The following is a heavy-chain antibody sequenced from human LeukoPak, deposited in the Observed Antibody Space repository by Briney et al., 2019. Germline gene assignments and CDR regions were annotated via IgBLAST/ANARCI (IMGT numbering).Heavy chain of an antibody. CDR1: GFTFSRYN. J-gene: IGHJ4*02. Sequence: GGSLRLSCAASGFTFSRYNMNWVRQAPGKGLEWVSAISGSGGSTYYADSVKGRFTISRDNSKNTLYLQMNSLRAEDTALYYCAKDTRDGSGTYGYFDSWGQGTLVTVSS. CDR2: ISGSGGST. D-gene: IGHD3-10*01. CDR3: AKDTRDGSGTYGYFDS. V-gene: IGHV3-23*01.